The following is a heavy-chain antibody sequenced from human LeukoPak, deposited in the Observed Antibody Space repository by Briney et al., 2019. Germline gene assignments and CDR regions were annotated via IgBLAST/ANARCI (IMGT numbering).Heavy chain of an antibody. D-gene: IGHD3-16*01. V-gene: IGHV3-33*01. Sequence: GGSLRLSCAASGFTFSSHGMHWVRQVPGKGLEWVSTIWFDGSNKYYADSVKGRFTISRDNSKSTLYLQMNSLRAEDTAVYYCARILGSYSDYWGQGTLVTVSS. CDR3: ARILGSYSDY. CDR1: GFTFSSHG. J-gene: IGHJ4*02. CDR2: IWFDGSNK.